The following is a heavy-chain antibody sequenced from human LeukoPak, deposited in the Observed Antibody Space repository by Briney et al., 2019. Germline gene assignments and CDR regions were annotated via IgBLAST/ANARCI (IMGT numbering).Heavy chain of an antibody. Sequence: PGGSLRLSCAASGFTFSLYWMTWVRHSPGKGLEWVADINPDGSQKYSVDSVKGRFTISRDNAKNSLFLQMNSLRAEDTAVYYCVRQMIRFWFDHWGQGTQVTVSS. V-gene: IGHV3-7*01. CDR1: GFTFSLYW. CDR3: VRQMIRFWFDH. J-gene: IGHJ5*02. CDR2: INPDGSQK. D-gene: IGHD3-16*01.